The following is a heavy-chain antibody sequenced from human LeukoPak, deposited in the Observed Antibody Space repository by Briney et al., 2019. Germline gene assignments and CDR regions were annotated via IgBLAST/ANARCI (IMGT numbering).Heavy chain of an antibody. CDR1: GFTVSSNY. D-gene: IGHD3-10*01. Sequence: PGGSLRLSCAASGFTVSSNYVNWVRQAPGMGLEWVSSIYRGGSTYYADSVRGRFTISRDNFKNTLYLQMDSLRDEDTAMYYCSRGNYGSGNYYMGDAFDIWGQGTMVTVSS. CDR2: IYRGGST. V-gene: IGHV3-53*01. J-gene: IGHJ3*02. CDR3: SRGNYGSGNYYMGDAFDI.